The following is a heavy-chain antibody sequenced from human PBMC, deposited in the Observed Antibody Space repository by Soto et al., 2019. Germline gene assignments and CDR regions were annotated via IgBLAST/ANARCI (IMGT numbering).Heavy chain of an antibody. D-gene: IGHD6-13*01. J-gene: IGHJ5*02. Sequence: VQLQESGPGLVKPSETLSLICTVSGGSISSDYLSWIRQPAGKGLEWIGRVYTSGYSNSNPSLKSRVTMSVDTSKKQFSLNLSSVTAADTAVYYCAREPTTAGTANWFDPWGQGTLVTVS. V-gene: IGHV4-4*07. CDR2: VYTSGYS. CDR1: GGSISSDY. CDR3: AREPTTAGTANWFDP.